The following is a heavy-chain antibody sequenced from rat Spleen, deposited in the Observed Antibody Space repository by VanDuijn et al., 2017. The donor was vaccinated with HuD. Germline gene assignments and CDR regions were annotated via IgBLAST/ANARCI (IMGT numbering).Heavy chain of an antibody. CDR2: LSYDGHTT. Sequence: EVQLVESGGDLVQPGRSLKLTCAASGFTFSHYGMAWVRQAPTKGLEWVATLSYDGHTTYYRDSVKARFTISRDIAKSTLYLQMDSLGSEDTATYYCARRHYGYTDYFDYWGQGVMVTVSS. CDR3: ARRHYGYTDYFDY. CDR1: GFTFSHYG. J-gene: IGHJ2*01. D-gene: IGHD1-11*01. V-gene: IGHV5-29*01.